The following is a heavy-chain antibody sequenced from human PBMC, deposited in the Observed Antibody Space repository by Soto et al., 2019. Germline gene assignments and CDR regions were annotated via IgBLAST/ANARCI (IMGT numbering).Heavy chain of an antibody. CDR1: GGSFSGFY. D-gene: IGHD3-22*01. Sequence: TSETLSLTCAVYGGSFSGFYWSWIRQPPGKGLEWIGEINHSGSTNYNPSLKSRVTISVDTSKNQFSLKLSSVTAADTAVYYCARATYDSSGYYYDAWGQGTLVTVSS. J-gene: IGHJ4*02. V-gene: IGHV4-34*01. CDR2: INHSGST. CDR3: ARATYDSSGYYYDA.